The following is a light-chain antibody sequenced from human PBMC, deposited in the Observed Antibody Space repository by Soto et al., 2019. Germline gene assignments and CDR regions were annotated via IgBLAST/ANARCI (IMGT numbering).Light chain of an antibody. Sequence: DIQMTQSPSTLSASVGDRVIITCRASQSLSGWLAWYQQKPGKAPKSLIYKTSNLESGVPSRFSGSGSGTEFTLTISSLQPEDFATYYCQHYSGYSRAFGQGTKVDIK. CDR2: KTS. CDR3: QHYSGYSRA. CDR1: QSLSGW. V-gene: IGKV1-5*03. J-gene: IGKJ1*01.